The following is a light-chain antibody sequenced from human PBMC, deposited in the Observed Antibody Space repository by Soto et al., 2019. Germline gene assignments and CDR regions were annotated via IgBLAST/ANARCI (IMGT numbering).Light chain of an antibody. V-gene: IGKV1-5*01. CDR2: DAS. J-gene: IGKJ1*01. CDR1: QSISSW. CDR3: QQYNSYSWT. Sequence: IQITQLSSTLSASVGDRVTITWRASQSISSWLAWYQQKPGKAPKLLIYDASSLESGVPSRFSGSGSGTEFTLTISSLQPDDFATYYCQQYNSYSWTFGQGTKVDIK.